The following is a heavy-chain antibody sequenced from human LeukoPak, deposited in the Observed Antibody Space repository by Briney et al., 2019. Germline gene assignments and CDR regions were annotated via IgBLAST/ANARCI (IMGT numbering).Heavy chain of an antibody. J-gene: IGHJ4*02. CDR1: GFTFSSHW. Sequence: PGGSLRLSCAASGFTFSSHWKHWVREAPGKGLVWVSHISIDGETTNYADSVKGRFTISRDNAKSTLYLQMNSLRAEDTAVYYCARTNVQRSFDYWGQGSLVTVSS. CDR3: ARTNVQRSFDY. V-gene: IGHV3-74*01. CDR2: ISIDGETT. D-gene: IGHD1-1*01.